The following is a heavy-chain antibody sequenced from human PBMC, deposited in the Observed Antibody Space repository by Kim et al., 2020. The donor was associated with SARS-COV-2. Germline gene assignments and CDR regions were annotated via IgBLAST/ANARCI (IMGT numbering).Heavy chain of an antibody. D-gene: IGHD3-3*01. J-gene: IGHJ3*02. V-gene: IGHV3-11*06. Sequence: DSGKGRFTITRDNAKNSLNLQMNSLRAEDTAVYYCARDPLRYLDSRAFDIWGQGTMGTVSS. CDR3: ARDPLRYLDSRAFDI.